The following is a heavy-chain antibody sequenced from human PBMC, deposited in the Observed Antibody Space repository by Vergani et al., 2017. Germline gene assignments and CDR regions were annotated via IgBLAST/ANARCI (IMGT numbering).Heavy chain of an antibody. D-gene: IGHD6-19*01. CDR1: GYSISSGYY. V-gene: IGHV4-38-2*01. CDR3: ASDTHSGQRADR. Sequence: QVQLQESGPGLVKPSETLSLTCAVSGYSISSGYYWGWIRQPPGKGLEWIGSIYHSGSTYYNPSLKSRVTILVDTSKNQFSLTLTSVTAADTAVYYCASDTHSGQRADRWGQGILVTVTS. J-gene: IGHJ5*02. CDR2: IYHSGST.